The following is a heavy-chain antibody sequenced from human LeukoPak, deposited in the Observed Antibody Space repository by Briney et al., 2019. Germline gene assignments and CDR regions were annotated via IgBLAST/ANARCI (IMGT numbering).Heavy chain of an antibody. CDR2: ISSSSSYI. CDR3: VRGYCSGGTCYLDY. V-gene: IGHV3-21*01. J-gene: IGHJ4*02. CDR1: GFSFSNYN. Sequence: GGSLRLSCAASGFSFSNYNMNWVRQAPGRGLEWVSSISSSSSYIYYADSLKGRFTISRDNAKNSLNLQVNSLRAEDTAVYFCVRGYCSGGTCYLDYWGQGTLVTVSS. D-gene: IGHD2-15*01.